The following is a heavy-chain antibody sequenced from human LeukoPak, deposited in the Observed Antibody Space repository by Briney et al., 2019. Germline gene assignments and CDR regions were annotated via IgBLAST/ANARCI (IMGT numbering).Heavy chain of an antibody. CDR1: GYTFTSYG. D-gene: IGHD3-10*01. J-gene: IGHJ4*02. CDR2: ISAYNGNT. Sequence: ASVKVSCKASGYTFTSYGISWVRQAPGQGLEWMGWISAYNGNTNYAQKLQGRVTMTTDTSTSTAYMELRSLRSDDTAVYYCAGLTYYGSGSAHPKYYFDYWGQGTLVTVSS. CDR3: AGLTYYGSGSAHPKYYFDY. V-gene: IGHV1-18*04.